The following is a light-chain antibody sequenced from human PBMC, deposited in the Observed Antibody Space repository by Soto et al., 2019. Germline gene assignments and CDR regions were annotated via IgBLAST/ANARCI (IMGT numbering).Light chain of an antibody. CDR2: GAS. V-gene: IGKV3-15*01. J-gene: IGKJ1*01. CDR3: HQYNNWPPWT. Sequence: EIVLTQSPATLSLSPGERATLSCRASQSISSNLAWYQQKLGQAPRLLIYGASTRATGIPARFSGSGSGTEFTLTISSLQSEDYAVYYCHQYNNWPPWTFGQGTKVDIK. CDR1: QSISSN.